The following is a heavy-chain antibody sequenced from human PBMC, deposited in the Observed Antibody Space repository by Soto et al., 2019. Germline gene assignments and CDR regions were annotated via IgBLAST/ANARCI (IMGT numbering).Heavy chain of an antibody. CDR3: ARRARPDFYYMDV. D-gene: IGHD6-6*01. J-gene: IGHJ6*03. CDR2: ISSNGVGT. CDR1: GFTLSGYA. V-gene: IGHV3-64*01. Sequence: EVQLAESGGGLAQPGGSMRLSCAASGFTLSGYAMDWVRQAPGKGLEYVSGISSNGVGTYYANSVQGRFTISRDNSKNTVYLQMGSLRPEDMAVYYCARRARPDFYYMDVWGKGTTATVS.